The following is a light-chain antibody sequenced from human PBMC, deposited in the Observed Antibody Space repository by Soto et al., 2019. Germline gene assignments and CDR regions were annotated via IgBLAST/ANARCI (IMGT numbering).Light chain of an antibody. CDR2: STN. Sequence: QAVVTQPPSASGTPGQGITISCSGSSSNIGANTVNWYQQLPGTAPKLLIYSTNDRPSGVPDRISGSKSGTSASLAISGLQSEDEADYHCAAWDDSLNGVVFGGGTKLTVL. CDR1: SSNIGANT. V-gene: IGLV1-44*01. CDR3: AAWDDSLNGVV. J-gene: IGLJ2*01.